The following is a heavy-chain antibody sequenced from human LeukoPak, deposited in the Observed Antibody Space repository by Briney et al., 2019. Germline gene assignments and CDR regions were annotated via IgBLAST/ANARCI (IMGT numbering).Heavy chain of an antibody. Sequence: GGSLRLSCAASGFTFSSYAMSWVRQAPGKGLEWVSAISGSGVSTYYADSVKGGFTISRDNSNNTLYLQMNTLRAEDTAVYYCAKPFANSGYYSYYYYYGMDVWGQGTTVTVSS. J-gene: IGHJ6*02. V-gene: IGHV3-23*01. CDR2: ISGSGVST. D-gene: IGHD3-22*01. CDR3: AKPFANSGYYSYYYYYGMDV. CDR1: GFTFSSYA.